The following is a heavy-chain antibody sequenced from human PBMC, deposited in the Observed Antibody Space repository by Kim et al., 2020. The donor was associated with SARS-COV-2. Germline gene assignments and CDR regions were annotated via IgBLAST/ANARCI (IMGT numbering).Heavy chain of an antibody. D-gene: IGHD1-26*01. V-gene: IGHV4-59*13. Sequence: SETLSLTCTVSGGSISSYYWSWIRQPPGKGLEWIGYIYYSGSTNYNPSLKSRVTISVDTSKNQFSLKLSSVTAADTAVYYCARGMGASPYFTCYCLGCFDVWGQGTLVTVSS. J-gene: IGHJ4*01. CDR3: ARGMGASPYFTCYCLGCFDV. CDR2: IYYSGST. CDR1: GGSISSYY.